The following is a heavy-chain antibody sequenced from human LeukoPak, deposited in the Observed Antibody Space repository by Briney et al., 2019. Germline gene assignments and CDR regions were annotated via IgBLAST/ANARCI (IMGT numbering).Heavy chain of an antibody. J-gene: IGHJ4*02. Sequence: PGGSLRLSCAASGFTFSSYAMSWVRQAPGKGLEWVSAISGGGGSTYYAASVKGRFTISRDNSKNTLYLQMNSLRAEDTAVYYCATSLGYCSGGSCPPSYWGQGSLVTVSS. CDR2: ISGGGGST. CDR1: GFTFSSYA. D-gene: IGHD2-15*01. V-gene: IGHV3-23*01. CDR3: ATSLGYCSGGSCPPSY.